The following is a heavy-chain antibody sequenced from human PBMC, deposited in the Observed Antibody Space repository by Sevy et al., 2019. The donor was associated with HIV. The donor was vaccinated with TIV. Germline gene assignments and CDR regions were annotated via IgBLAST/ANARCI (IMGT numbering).Heavy chain of an antibody. CDR1: GFTFSTYW. J-gene: IGHJ4*02. CDR2: INQDGSKK. CDR3: ARVGIFEGSESHFRFIDY. D-gene: IGHD3-10*01. V-gene: IGHV3-7*01. Sequence: GGSLRLSCAASGFTFSTYWMTWVRQAPGKGLEWVANINQDGSKKNYVDSMKGRFTISRDNAKNSLYVQMNSLRAEDTALYYCARVGIFEGSESHFRFIDYWGQGILVTVSS.